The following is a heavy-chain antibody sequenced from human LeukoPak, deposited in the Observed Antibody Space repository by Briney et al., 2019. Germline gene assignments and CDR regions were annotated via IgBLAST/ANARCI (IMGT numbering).Heavy chain of an antibody. Sequence: GGSLRLSCAVSGFTFSSYGMHWVRQAPGKGLEWVAVIWYDGSNKYYADSVKGRFTISRDNSKNTLYLQMNSLRAEDTAVYYCARDSGWLQAFDYWGQGTLVTVSS. CDR2: IWYDGSNK. J-gene: IGHJ4*02. D-gene: IGHD5-24*01. V-gene: IGHV3-33*01. CDR3: ARDSGWLQAFDY. CDR1: GFTFSSYG.